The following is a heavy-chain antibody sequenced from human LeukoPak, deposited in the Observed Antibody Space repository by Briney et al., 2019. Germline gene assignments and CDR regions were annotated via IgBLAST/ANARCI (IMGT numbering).Heavy chain of an antibody. J-gene: IGHJ4*02. V-gene: IGHV3-7*01. CDR2: IKEDGSEK. Sequence: GGSLRLSCAASRLTFSSYWMSWVRQAPGKGLEWVANIKEDGSEKYYVDSVKGRFTISRDNAKNSLYLQMNNLRAEDTAVYYCARDVRNGRRYYFDYWGQGTLVTVSS. CDR3: ARDVRNGRRYYFDY. D-gene: IGHD2-15*01. CDR1: RLTFSSYW.